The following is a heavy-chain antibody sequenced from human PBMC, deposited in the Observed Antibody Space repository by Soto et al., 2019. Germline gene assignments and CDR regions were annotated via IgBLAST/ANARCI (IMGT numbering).Heavy chain of an antibody. CDR2: ISSSSSYL. CDR3: ARDVPTDPGSAY. CDR1: GFTFSSYS. V-gene: IGHV3-21*01. D-gene: IGHD1-26*01. Sequence: EVQLVESGGGLVKPGGSLRLSCAASGFTFSSYSMNWVRQAPGKGLEWVSSISSSSSYLYYADSVKGRFTISRDNAKNSLYLQMNSLRAEDTAVYYCARDVPTDPGSAYLGQGTLVTVSS. J-gene: IGHJ4*02.